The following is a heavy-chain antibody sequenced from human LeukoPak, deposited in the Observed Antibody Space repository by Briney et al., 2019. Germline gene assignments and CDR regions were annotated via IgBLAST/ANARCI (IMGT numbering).Heavy chain of an antibody. CDR2: IYWDDDK. Sequence: SGPTLVNPTQTLTLTCTFSGFSLSTSGVGVGWIRQPPGKALEWLALIYWDDDKRYSPSLKSRLTITKDTSKNQVVLTMTNMDPVDTATYYCAHSSYDFWSGYWGYYFDYWGQGTLVTVSS. CDR3: AHSSYDFWSGYWGYYFDY. V-gene: IGHV2-5*02. D-gene: IGHD3-3*01. CDR1: GFSLSTSGVG. J-gene: IGHJ4*02.